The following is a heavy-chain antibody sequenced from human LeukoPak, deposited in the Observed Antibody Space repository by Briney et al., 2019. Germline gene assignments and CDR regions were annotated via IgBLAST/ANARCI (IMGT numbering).Heavy chain of an antibody. CDR1: GLTFNNYA. CDR2: ISKSGDHT. V-gene: IGHV3-23*01. J-gene: IGHJ6*02. D-gene: IGHD3-16*01. Sequence: GGSLRLSCAVSGLTFNNYAMSWVRQAPGKGLEWVSAISKSGDHTYYAASAKGRFTIYRDNSKNTQYLQMNSLRAEDTAVYYCTTSWGPDTSAFRWGRDGMDVWGQGTTVIVS. CDR3: TTSWGPDTSAFRWGRDGMDV.